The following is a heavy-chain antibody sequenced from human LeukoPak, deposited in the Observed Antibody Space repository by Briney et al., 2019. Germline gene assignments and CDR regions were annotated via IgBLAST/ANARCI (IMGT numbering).Heavy chain of an antibody. CDR1: GLTFRSYW. D-gene: IGHD1-26*01. Sequence: PGGSLRLSCAASGLTFRSYWMSWVRQAPWQGLEWVANMNQDGSEKYYVDSVKGRFTISRDNAKNTLYLQMNSLRAEDTAVYYCARGATYAYYQDYWGQGTLVTVSS. CDR2: MNQDGSEK. V-gene: IGHV3-7*01. CDR3: ARGATYAYYQDY. J-gene: IGHJ4*02.